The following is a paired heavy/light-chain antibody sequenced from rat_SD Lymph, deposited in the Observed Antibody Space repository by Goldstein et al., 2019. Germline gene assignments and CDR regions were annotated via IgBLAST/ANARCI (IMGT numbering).Light chain of an antibody. CDR1: KSVSTY. CDR2: SAS. J-gene: IGKJ5*01. Sequence: DTVLTQSPALAVSLGQRVTISCRASKSVSTYMHWYQQKSGQQPKLLIYSASNLESGVPSRFSGSGSGTDFTLTIDPVEADDIANYYCQQSNELPLTFGSGTKLEIK. V-gene: IGKV3S6*01. CDR3: QQSNELPLT.
Heavy chain of an antibody. CDR3: TRDNNWDYVMDA. D-gene: IGHD1-10*01. CDR1: GFTFSNYG. V-gene: IGHV5-29*01. J-gene: IGHJ4*01. CDR2: ISYDGSST. Sequence: EVQLVESGGGLVQPGRSMKLSCAASGFTFSNYGMAWVRQAPTKGLEWVATISYDGSSTYYRDSVKGRFTISRDNAKSTLYLQMNSLRSEDTATYYCTRDNNWDYVMDAWGQGASVTVSS.